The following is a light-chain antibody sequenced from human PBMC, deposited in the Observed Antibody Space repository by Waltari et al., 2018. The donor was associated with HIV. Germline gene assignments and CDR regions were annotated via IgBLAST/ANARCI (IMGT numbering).Light chain of an antibody. J-gene: IGLJ3*02. CDR3: AAWDDSLSAWV. CDR1: SSNIGSNY. V-gene: IGLV1-47*01. CDR2: RND. Sequence: QSVLTQPPSASGTPGQRVSISCSGSSSNIGSNYVYWYLQLPGTAPKLLMYRNDDWPSGVPARFSASTSGTSASLAISGLRSEDEADYYCAAWDDSLSAWVFGGGTKLTVL.